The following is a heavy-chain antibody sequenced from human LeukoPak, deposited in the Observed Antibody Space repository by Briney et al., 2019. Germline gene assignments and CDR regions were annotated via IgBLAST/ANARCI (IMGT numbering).Heavy chain of an antibody. Sequence: GGSLRLSCAASGFTFSSYSMNWVRQAPGKGLEWVSSISSSSTYIYYADSVKGRFTISRDNAKNSLYLQMNSLRVEDTAVYYCARAFSTVTTAVYWGQGTLVTVSS. CDR3: ARAFSTVTTAVY. D-gene: IGHD4-17*01. CDR2: ISSSSTYI. J-gene: IGHJ4*02. V-gene: IGHV3-21*04. CDR1: GFTFSSYS.